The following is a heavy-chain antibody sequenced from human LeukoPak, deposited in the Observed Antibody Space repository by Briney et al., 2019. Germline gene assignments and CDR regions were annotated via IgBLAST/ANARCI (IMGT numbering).Heavy chain of an antibody. CDR3: ARDWGEYYYDSSGYLNY. D-gene: IGHD3-22*01. Sequence: ASVKVSCKASGYTFTSYYMHWVRQAPGQGLEWMGIINPSGGSTSYAQKFQGRVTMTRDTSTSTVYMELSSLRSEDTAVYYCARDWGEYYYDSSGYLNYWGQGTLVTVSS. CDR2: INPSGGST. V-gene: IGHV1-46*01. J-gene: IGHJ4*02. CDR1: GYTFTSYY.